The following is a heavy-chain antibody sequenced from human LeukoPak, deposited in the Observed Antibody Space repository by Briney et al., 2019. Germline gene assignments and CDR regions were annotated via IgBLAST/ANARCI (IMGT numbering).Heavy chain of an antibody. Sequence: GGSLRFSCAASGFTVSSNYMSGVRKAPGKGLEWVSVIYSGGSTYYADSVKGRFTISRDNSKNTLYLQMNSLRAEDTAAYYCARDSLWFGELSWGQGTLVTVSS. CDR3: ARDSLWFGELS. J-gene: IGHJ5*02. CDR1: GFTVSSNY. CDR2: IYSGGST. V-gene: IGHV3-53*01. D-gene: IGHD3-10*01.